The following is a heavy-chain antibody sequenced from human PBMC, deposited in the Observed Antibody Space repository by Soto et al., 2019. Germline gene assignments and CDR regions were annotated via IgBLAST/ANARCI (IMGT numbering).Heavy chain of an antibody. CDR1: GFIFGSYY. D-gene: IGHD3-22*01. V-gene: IGHV3-21*01. Sequence: SLRLSCTASGFIFGSYYINWVRQAPGKGLEWVASIYISPTFVYYADSVKGRFTISRDNAKNSVYLQMKSLRADDTAVYYCARGKYYNENSNFLRGDYWGQGTLVTVSS. CDR3: ARGKYYNENSNFLRGDY. J-gene: IGHJ4*02. CDR2: IYISPTFV.